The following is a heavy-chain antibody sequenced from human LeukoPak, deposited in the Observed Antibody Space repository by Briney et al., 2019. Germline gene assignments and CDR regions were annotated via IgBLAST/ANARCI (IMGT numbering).Heavy chain of an antibody. D-gene: IGHD3-9*01. V-gene: IGHV4-61*01. J-gene: IGHJ4*02. CDR1: GGSVTTGRYY. CDR3: VREHDWGDFDY. Sequence: PSETLSLTCTVSGGSVTTGRYYWSWIRQSPGEGLEWIGCISYRGTTNYNPSLKSRITISVDTSKNQFSLKVISVTAADTAVYYCVREHDWGDFDYWGQGTLVTVSS. CDR2: ISYRGTT.